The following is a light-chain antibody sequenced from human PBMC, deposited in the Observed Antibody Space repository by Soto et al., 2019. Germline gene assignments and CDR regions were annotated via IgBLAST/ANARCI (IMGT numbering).Light chain of an antibody. CDR1: SSDVGGYNY. J-gene: IGLJ2*01. CDR3: SSYTSSSTLYVV. V-gene: IGLV2-14*01. CDR2: DVS. Sequence: QSVLTQPASVSGSPGQSITISCTGTSSDVGGYNYVSWYQQHPGKATKLMIYDVSNRPSGVSNRFSGSKSGNTASLTISGLQAEDEADYYCSSYTSSSTLYVVFGGGTQLTVL.